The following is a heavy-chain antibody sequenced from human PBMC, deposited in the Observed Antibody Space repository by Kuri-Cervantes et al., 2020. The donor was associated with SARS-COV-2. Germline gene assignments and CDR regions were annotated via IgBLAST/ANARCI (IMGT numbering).Heavy chain of an antibody. CDR2: IKQDGSEK. CDR1: GFTLTNYA. Sequence: GESLKISCAASGFTLTNYAMSWVRQAPGKGLEWVANIKQDGSEKYYVDSVKGRFTISRDNAKNSLYLQMNSLRAEDTAVYYCARATEDYGSGSDYWGQGTLVTVSS. V-gene: IGHV3-7*01. CDR3: ARATEDYGSGSDY. J-gene: IGHJ4*02. D-gene: IGHD3-10*01.